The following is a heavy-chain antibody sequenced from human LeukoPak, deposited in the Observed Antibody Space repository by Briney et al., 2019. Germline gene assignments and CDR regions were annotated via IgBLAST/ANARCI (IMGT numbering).Heavy chain of an antibody. CDR2: IKSDGSST. CDR1: GVTFSSYW. CDR3: AKDTSGSYQRTLDY. Sequence: PGGSLRLSCAASGVTFSSYWMHWVRQAPGKGLVWVSRIKSDGSSTTYADSVKGRFTISRDNSKNTLYLQMNTLRTEDTAEYYCAKDTSGSYQRTLDYWGQGILVTVSS. D-gene: IGHD1-26*01. V-gene: IGHV3-74*01. J-gene: IGHJ4*02.